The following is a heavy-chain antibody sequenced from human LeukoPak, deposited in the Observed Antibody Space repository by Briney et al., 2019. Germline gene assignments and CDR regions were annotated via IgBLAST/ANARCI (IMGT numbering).Heavy chain of an antibody. D-gene: IGHD3-10*01. J-gene: IGHJ4*02. CDR1: GGSISSSIYY. V-gene: IGHV4-39*07. CDR3: ASSNRWFGELYDY. CDR2: IYYSGST. Sequence: SETLSLTCTVSGGSISSSIYYWGWIRQSPGKGLEWIGSIYYSGSTYYNPSLKSRVTLSVDTSKNQFSLKLSSVTAADTAVYYCASSNRWFGELYDYWGQGTLVTVSS.